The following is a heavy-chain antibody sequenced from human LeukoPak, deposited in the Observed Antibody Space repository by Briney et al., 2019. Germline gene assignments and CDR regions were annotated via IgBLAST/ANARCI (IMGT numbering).Heavy chain of an antibody. CDR2: LYPGDSDT. D-gene: IGHD6-13*01. J-gene: IGHJ6*02. Sequence: GESLKISCKGSGYSFTNYWIAWVRQMPGKGLEWMGILYPGDSDTRYSPSFQGQVTISADRSISTAYLQWSSLKASDTAMYYCARLPQAAAGPYYYYYYGMDVWGQGTTVTVSS. CDR3: ARLPQAAAGPYYYYYYGMDV. V-gene: IGHV5-51*01. CDR1: GYSFTNYW.